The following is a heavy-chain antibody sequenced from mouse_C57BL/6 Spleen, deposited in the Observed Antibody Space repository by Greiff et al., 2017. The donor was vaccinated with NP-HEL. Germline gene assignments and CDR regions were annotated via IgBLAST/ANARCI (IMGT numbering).Heavy chain of an antibody. CDR1: GFTFSDYG. CDR3: AGDPYSCFDD. CDR2: ISSGSSTI. J-gene: IGHJ2*01. V-gene: IGHV5-17*01. Sequence: VQLKESGGGLVKPGGSLKLSCAASGFTFSDYGMHWVRQAPEKGLEWVAYISSGSSTIYYADTVKGRFTISIDNATNTLFMQMTGLMSEDTAIYYCAGDPYSCFDDWGQGTTLTVSS. D-gene: IGHD1-1*01.